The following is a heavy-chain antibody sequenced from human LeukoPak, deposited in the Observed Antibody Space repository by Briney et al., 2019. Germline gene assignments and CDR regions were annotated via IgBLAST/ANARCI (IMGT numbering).Heavy chain of an antibody. Sequence: SETLSLTCTVSGGSISSYSWSWIRQPPGEGLEWIGSIYHSGSTYYNPSLKSRVTISVDTSKNQFSLKLSSVTAADTAVYYCARDSSSSWFDPWGQGTLVTVSS. D-gene: IGHD6-6*01. CDR1: GGSISSYS. CDR2: IYHSGST. J-gene: IGHJ5*02. CDR3: ARDSSSSWFDP. V-gene: IGHV4-38-2*02.